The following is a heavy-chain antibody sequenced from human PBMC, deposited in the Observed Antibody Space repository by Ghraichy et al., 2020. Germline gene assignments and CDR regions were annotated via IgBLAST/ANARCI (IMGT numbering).Heavy chain of an antibody. V-gene: IGHV1-8*01. D-gene: IGHD4-23*01. J-gene: IGHJ3*02. Sequence: GESLNISCKASGDTFSKYDINWVRLATVQGLEWMGSLNPFGGHAGNVQKFQGRVTMTKNTSLRTFYMELSSLTFDETAVYYCASPSGDYGGGVFTIWGQGTLVTVSS. CDR3: ASPSGDYGGGVFTI. CDR1: GDTFSKYD. CDR2: LNPFGGHA.